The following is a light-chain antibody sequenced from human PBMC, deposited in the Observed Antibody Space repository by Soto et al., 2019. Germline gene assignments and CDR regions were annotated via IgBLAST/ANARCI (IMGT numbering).Light chain of an antibody. CDR3: QQYNRYSWT. J-gene: IGKJ1*01. CDR1: QDVRNR. Sequence: IQVTQSPPSLSASVGDRVTITCRTSQDVRNRLGWYQQKPGKAPKLLIYGASSLQGGVSSRFGGSGSGTEFTLTISSLQPDDFATYYCQQYNRYSWTFGQGTKVDIK. V-gene: IGKV1-17*01. CDR2: GAS.